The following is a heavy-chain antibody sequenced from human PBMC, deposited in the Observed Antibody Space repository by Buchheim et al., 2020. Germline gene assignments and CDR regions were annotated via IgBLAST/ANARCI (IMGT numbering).Heavy chain of an antibody. CDR1: GGSFSGYY. Sequence: QVQLQQWGAGPLKPSETLSLTCAVYGGSFSGYYWSWIRQPPGKGLKWIGEINHSGSTNYNPSLKSRVTISVDTSKNQFSLQLNSVTAADTAVYSCARWSLGYCSSTSCYTGFDYWGQGTL. CDR3: ARWSLGYCSSTSCYTGFDY. J-gene: IGHJ4*02. V-gene: IGHV4-34*01. CDR2: INHSGST. D-gene: IGHD2-2*02.